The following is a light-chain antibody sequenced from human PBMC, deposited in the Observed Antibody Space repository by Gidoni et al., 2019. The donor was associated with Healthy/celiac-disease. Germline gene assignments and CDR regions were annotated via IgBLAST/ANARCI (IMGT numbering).Light chain of an antibody. CDR1: SSHIGAGYD. CDR3: QSYDSSLSGWVV. Sequence: QSVLTQPPSVSGAPGQRVTISCTGSSSHIGAGYDVPWYQQLPGQAPKLLIYGNSNRPSGVPDRFSGSKSGTSASLAITGLQAEDEADYYCQSYDSSLSGWVVFGGGTKLTVL. V-gene: IGLV1-40*01. J-gene: IGLJ2*01. CDR2: GNS.